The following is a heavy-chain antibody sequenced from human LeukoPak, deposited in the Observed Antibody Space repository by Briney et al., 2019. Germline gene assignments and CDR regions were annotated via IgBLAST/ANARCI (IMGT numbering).Heavy chain of an antibody. CDR2: ISGSGGST. J-gene: IGHJ6*03. CDR1: GFTFSSYA. D-gene: IGHD2-2*01. Sequence: PGGSLRLSCAASGFTFSSYAMSWVRQAPGKGLEWVSAISGSGGSTYYADSVKGRFTISRDNSKNTLYLLMNSLRAEDTAVYYCAKVPYCSSTSRHRPRSIDYYYYYMDVWGKGTTVTVSS. V-gene: IGHV3-23*01. CDR3: AKVPYCSSTSRHRPRSIDYYYYYMDV.